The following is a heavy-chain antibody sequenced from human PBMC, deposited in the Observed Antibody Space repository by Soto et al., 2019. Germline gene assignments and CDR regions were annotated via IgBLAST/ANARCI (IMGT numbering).Heavy chain of an antibody. Sequence: GGSLRLSCAASGFTFDDYAMHWVRRAPGKGLEWVSGISWNSGSIGYADSVKGRFTISRDNAKNSLYLQMNSLRAEDTALYYCATTGESNYFDYWGQGTLVTVSS. CDR2: ISWNSGSI. J-gene: IGHJ4*02. D-gene: IGHD3-10*01. CDR3: ATTGESNYFDY. CDR1: GFTFDDYA. V-gene: IGHV3-9*01.